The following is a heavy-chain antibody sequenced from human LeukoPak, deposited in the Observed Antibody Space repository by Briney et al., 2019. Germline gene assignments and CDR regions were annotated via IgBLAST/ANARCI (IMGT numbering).Heavy chain of an antibody. V-gene: IGHV4-30-4*01. CDR2: IYYSGST. D-gene: IGHD5-18*01. CDR3: ARVDTAMVTAYYFDY. Sequence: SQTLSLTCTVSGGSISSGDYYWSWIRQPPGKGLEWIGYIYYSGSTYYNPSLKSRVTISVDTSKNQSSLKLSSVTAADTAVYYCARVDTAMVTAYYFDYWGQGTLVTVSS. J-gene: IGHJ4*02. CDR1: GGSISSGDYY.